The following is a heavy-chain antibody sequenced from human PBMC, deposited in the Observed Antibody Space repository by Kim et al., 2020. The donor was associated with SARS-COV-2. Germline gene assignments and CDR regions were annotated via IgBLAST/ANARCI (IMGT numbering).Heavy chain of an antibody. CDR3: AADSQQLANYYYYGMDV. CDR2: IVVGSGNT. Sequence: SVKVSCKASGFTFTSSAVQWVRQARGQRLEWIGWIVVGSGNTNYAQKFQERVTITRDMSTSTAYMELSSLRSEDTAVYYCAADSQQLANYYYYGMDVWGQGTTVTVSS. V-gene: IGHV1-58*01. CDR1: GFTFTSSA. J-gene: IGHJ6*02. D-gene: IGHD6-13*01.